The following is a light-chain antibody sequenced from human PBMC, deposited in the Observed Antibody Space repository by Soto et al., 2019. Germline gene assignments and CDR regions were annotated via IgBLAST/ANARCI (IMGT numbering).Light chain of an antibody. J-gene: IGKJ5*01. CDR2: AAS. Sequence: IQMTQSPSSLSASVGDRVTITCQASQDISNYLAWYQQKPGKAPKLLIYAASTLQSGVPSRFSGSGSGTDFTLTISCLQSEDFATYYCQQYYSYPPTFGQGTRLEIK. CDR1: QDISNY. V-gene: IGKV1-8*01. CDR3: QQYYSYPPT.